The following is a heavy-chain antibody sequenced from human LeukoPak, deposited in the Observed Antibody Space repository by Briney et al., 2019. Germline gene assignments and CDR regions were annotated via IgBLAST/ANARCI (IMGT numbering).Heavy chain of an antibody. Sequence: SETLSLTCTVSGGSISSSSYYWGWIRQPPGKGLEWIGSIYYSGSTYYNPSLKSRVTISVDTSKNQFPLKLSSVTAADTAVYYCARLITIFGVDPDYWGQGTLVTVSS. J-gene: IGHJ4*02. V-gene: IGHV4-39*01. CDR2: IYYSGST. D-gene: IGHD3-3*01. CDR1: GGSISSSSYY. CDR3: ARLITIFGVDPDY.